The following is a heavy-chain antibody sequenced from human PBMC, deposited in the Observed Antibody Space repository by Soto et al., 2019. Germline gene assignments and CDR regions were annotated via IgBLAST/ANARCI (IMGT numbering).Heavy chain of an antibody. V-gene: IGHV1-2*02. CDR3: ASRELITMVRGVPYYYYGMDV. CDR2: INPNSGGT. J-gene: IGHJ6*02. D-gene: IGHD3-10*01. CDR1: GYTFTGYY. Sequence: ASVKVSCKASGYTFTGYYMHWVRQAPGQGLEWMGWINPNSGGTNYAQKFQGRVTMTRDTSISTAYMELSSLRSEDTAVYYCASRELITMVRGVPYYYYGMDVWGQGTTVTVSS.